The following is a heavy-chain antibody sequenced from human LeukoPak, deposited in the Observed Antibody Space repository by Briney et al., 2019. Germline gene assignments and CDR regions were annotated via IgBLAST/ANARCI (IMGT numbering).Heavy chain of an antibody. V-gene: IGHV1-46*01. J-gene: IGHJ4*02. Sequence: GASVKVSCKASGYTFTSYYMHWVRQAPGQGLEWMGIINPSGGSTSYAQKFQGRVTMTRDTSTSTVYMELSSLRSEDTAVYYCARDRLYYYGSGSWILFDYWGQGTLVTVSS. CDR3: ARDRLYYYGSGSWILFDY. D-gene: IGHD3-10*01. CDR2: INPSGGST. CDR1: GYTFTSYY.